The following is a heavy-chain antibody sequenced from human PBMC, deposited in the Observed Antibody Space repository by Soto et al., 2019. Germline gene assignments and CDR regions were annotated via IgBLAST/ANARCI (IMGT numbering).Heavy chain of an antibody. D-gene: IGHD6-13*01. J-gene: IGHJ4*02. CDR3: ARAAMRGSSWPFDY. CDR2: IYHSGST. CDR1: GGSISSSNW. V-gene: IGHV4-4*02. Sequence: QVQLQESGPGLVKPSGTLSLTCAVSGGSISSSNWWSWVRQPPGKGLEWIGEIYHSGSTNYNPSRTSRVTISVDKSKRQFSLKRSSVTAADTAVYYCARAAMRGSSWPFDYWGQGTLVTVSS.